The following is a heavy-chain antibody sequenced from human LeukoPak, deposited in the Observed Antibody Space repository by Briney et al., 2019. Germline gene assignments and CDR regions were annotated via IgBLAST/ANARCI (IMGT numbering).Heavy chain of an antibody. D-gene: IGHD6-19*01. J-gene: IGHJ4*02. Sequence: TGGSLRLSCAASGFTFSSYAMSWVRQAPGKGLEWVSAISGSGGSTYYADSVKGRFTISRDNSKNTLYLQMNSLRAEDTAVYYCAKGGSGWYGTYYFDYWGQGTLVTVSS. CDR1: GFTFSSYA. V-gene: IGHV3-23*01. CDR3: AKGGSGWYGTYYFDY. CDR2: ISGSGGST.